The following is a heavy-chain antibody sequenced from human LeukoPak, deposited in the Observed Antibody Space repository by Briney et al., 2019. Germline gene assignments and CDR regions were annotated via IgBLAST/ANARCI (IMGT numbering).Heavy chain of an antibody. CDR2: ISAYNGNT. V-gene: IGHV1-18*01. CDR3: AREGRDDTLTGYGTLDY. J-gene: IGHJ4*02. Sequence: ATVKVSCKASGYTFTSYGISWARQAPAQGLEWMGWISAYNGNTNYAQKLQGRLTMTTDTSTSTVYMEVRSQRSDDTAVYYCAREGRDDTLTGYGTLDYWGQGTLVTVSS. D-gene: IGHD3-9*01. CDR1: GYTFTSYG.